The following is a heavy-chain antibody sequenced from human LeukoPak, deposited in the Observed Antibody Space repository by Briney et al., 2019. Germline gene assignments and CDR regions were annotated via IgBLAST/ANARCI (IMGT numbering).Heavy chain of an antibody. CDR3: AGGYGGGDY. CDR1: GFTFSNYE. V-gene: IGHV3-48*03. J-gene: IGHJ4*02. D-gene: IGHD4-23*01. Sequence: GGSLRLSCAASGFTFSNYEMNWVRQAPGKGLEWVSYISISGSTIYYADSVKGRFTISRDNAKNSLYLQMNSLRADDTAVYYCAGGYGGGDYWGQGTLVTVSS. CDR2: ISISGSTI.